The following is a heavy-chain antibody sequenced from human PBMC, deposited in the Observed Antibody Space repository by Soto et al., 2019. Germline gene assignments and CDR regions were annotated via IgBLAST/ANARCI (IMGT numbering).Heavy chain of an antibody. CDR2: INHSGST. CDR1: GGSFSGYC. Sequence: PSESRSLTCAVYGGSFSGYCCSWSREPPGKGLEWIGEINHSGSTNDNPSLKSRVTISVDTSKNQFSLKLSSVTAADTAVYYCARFLGGSSSWYLDYGMDVWGQGTTVTVSS. J-gene: IGHJ6*02. D-gene: IGHD6-13*01. V-gene: IGHV4-34*01. CDR3: ARFLGGSSSWYLDYGMDV.